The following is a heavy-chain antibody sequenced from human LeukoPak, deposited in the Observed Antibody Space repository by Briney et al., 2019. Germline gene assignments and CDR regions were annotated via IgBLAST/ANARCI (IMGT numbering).Heavy chain of an antibody. Sequence: ASVKVSCKASGYTFTGYYMHWVRQAPGQGLEWMGWINPNSGGTNYAQKFQGRVTMTRDTSISTAYMELSRLRSDDTAVYYCARVRYDSSGYYSWGQGTLVTVSS. CDR2: INPNSGGT. V-gene: IGHV1-2*02. CDR3: ARVRYDSSGYYS. J-gene: IGHJ5*02. D-gene: IGHD3-22*01. CDR1: GYTFTGYY.